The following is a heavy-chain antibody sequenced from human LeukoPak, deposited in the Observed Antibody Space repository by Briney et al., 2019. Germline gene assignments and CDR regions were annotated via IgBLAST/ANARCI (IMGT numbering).Heavy chain of an antibody. CDR1: GGSISSGTYY. D-gene: IGHD5-24*01. J-gene: IGHJ4*02. CDR2: IYNSGST. V-gene: IGHV4-61*02. Sequence: PSQTLSLTCTVSGGSISSGTYYWTWIRQPAGKGLEWIGRIYNSGSTSYNPSLKSRVTISMDTSKNQFSLKLNSVTAADTAVYYCARDPIHRDDYNAEWGQGVLVSVSS. CDR3: ARDPIHRDDYNAE.